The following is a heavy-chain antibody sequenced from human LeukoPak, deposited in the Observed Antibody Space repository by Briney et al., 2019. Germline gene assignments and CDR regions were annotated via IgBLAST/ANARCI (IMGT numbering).Heavy chain of an antibody. D-gene: IGHD1-26*01. CDR1: GGSISSYY. CDR2: IYYSGST. CDR3: ARAPTSGGGFYKGGRRRGYYFDY. V-gene: IGHV4-59*01. J-gene: IGHJ4*02. Sequence: SETLSLTCTVSGGSISSYYWSWIRQPPGKGLEWIGYIYYSGSTNYNPSLKSRVTISVDTSKNQFSLKLSSVTAADTAVYYCARAPTSGGGFYKGGRRRGYYFDYWGQGTLVTVSS.